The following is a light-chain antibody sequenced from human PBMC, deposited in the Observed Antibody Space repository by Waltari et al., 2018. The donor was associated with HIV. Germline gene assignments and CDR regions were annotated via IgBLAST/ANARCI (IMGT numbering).Light chain of an antibody. CDR1: HSVSGSY. Sequence: EIVLTQSPGTLSLSPGKRATLSCRASHSVSGSYLAWYQQKPGQAPRLLIYGASSRATGIPDRFSGSGSGTDFTLTISRLEPEDFAVFYCQQYGSSPLTFGGGTKVEIK. CDR2: GAS. CDR3: QQYGSSPLT. J-gene: IGKJ4*01. V-gene: IGKV3-20*01.